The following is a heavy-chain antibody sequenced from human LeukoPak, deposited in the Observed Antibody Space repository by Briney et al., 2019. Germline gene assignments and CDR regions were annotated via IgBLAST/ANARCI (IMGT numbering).Heavy chain of an antibody. D-gene: IGHD2-2*01. CDR1: GLTFNNYA. V-gene: IGHV3-23*01. J-gene: IGHJ3*02. CDR3: AKATRDDAFDI. Sequence: PGGSLRLSCAVSGLTFNNYAMSWVRQAPGKGLEWVSGISGRGASKYYADSVKGRFTISRDNSKNTLYLQMNSLRAEDTAVYYCAKATRDDAFDIWGQGTMVTVSS. CDR2: ISGRGASK.